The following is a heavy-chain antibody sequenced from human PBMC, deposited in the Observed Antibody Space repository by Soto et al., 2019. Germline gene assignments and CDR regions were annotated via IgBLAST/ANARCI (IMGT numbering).Heavy chain of an antibody. CDR2: ISGGSSDI. CDR1: GFTFSRYS. J-gene: IGHJ5*02. D-gene: IGHD1-26*01. V-gene: IGHV3-21*01. CDR3: ARDLSGAYPVGYCDP. Sequence: GGCMRRSCSACGFTFSRYSMNWLRRSPGKGLEWVSSISGGSSDIYYADSVKGRFTISRDNAKNSLYLQMHSLRAEDTAVYYCARDLSGAYPVGYCDPWGQGTLVTVSS.